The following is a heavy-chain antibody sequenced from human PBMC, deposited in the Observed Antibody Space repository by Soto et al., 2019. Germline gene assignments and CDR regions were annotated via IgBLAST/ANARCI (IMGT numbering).Heavy chain of an antibody. Sequence: SSETLSLTCTVSGGSISSYYWSWIRQPAGKGLEWIGRIYTSGSTNYNPSLKSRVTMSVDTSKNQFSLYLSSVTAAGTAVYYCASSCGGSCYASAAFDIWGQGTMVTVSS. V-gene: IGHV4-4*07. CDR1: GGSISSYY. D-gene: IGHD2-15*01. CDR2: IYTSGST. J-gene: IGHJ3*02. CDR3: ASSCGGSCYASAAFDI.